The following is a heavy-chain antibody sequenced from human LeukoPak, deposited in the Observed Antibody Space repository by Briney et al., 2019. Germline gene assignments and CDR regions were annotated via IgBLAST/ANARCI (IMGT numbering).Heavy chain of an antibody. CDR1: GVTFRSYG. J-gene: IGHJ6*02. V-gene: IGHV3-33*01. CDR2: MWYDGSNK. CDR3: ARDSSSLYHYYYYYGMDV. D-gene: IGHD3-16*02. Sequence: GGSLTLSCAAAGVTFRSYGMHWVRQAPGKGLEGVALMWYDGSNKYYADYVRGRFTLSRDNSKTTLYLQISSLSAEAKAVYSCARDSSSLYHYYYYYGMDVWGQGTTVPVSS.